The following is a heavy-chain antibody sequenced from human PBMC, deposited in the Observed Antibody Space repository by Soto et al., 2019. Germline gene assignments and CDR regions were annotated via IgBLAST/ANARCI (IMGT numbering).Heavy chain of an antibody. V-gene: IGHV1-3*01. J-gene: IGHJ4*02. D-gene: IGHD6-6*01. CDR1: GYTFTIYV. Sequence: GASVKVSCKASGYTFTIYVMDWGRQAPGQRLEWMGWINAGNGNTKYSQKFQGRVTITRDTSASTAYMELSSLRSEDTAVYYCARTPGGSSSFVDYWGQGTLVTVSS. CDR2: INAGNGNT. CDR3: ARTPGGSSSFVDY.